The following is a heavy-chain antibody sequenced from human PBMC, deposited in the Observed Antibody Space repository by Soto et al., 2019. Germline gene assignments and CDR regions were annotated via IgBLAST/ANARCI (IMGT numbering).Heavy chain of an antibody. CDR3: ARDPLWGTAMVLWYFDL. CDR2: ISRDGRST. CDR1: GFTLSMHS. Sequence: PGGSLRLSCSASGFTLSMHSMHWVRQTPGKALEYVSAISRDGRSTFYADSVKGRFTISRDNSKNTLYLQMNSLRAEDTAVYYCARDPLWGTAMVLWYFDLWGRGTLVTVSS. V-gene: IGHV3-64*04. J-gene: IGHJ2*01. D-gene: IGHD5-18*01.